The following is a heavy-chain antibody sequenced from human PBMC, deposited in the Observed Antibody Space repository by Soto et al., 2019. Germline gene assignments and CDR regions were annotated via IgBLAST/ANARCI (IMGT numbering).Heavy chain of an antibody. J-gene: IGHJ4*02. CDR1: GFTFSSYA. CDR2: ISGSGGST. V-gene: IGHV3-23*01. CDR3: AKERLGLRFLEWLPPRGFDY. D-gene: IGHD3-3*01. Sequence: PGGSLRLSSAASGFTFSSYAMSWLRQAPGKVLEWVSAISGSGGSTYYADSVKGRFTISRDNSKNTLYLQMNSLRAEDSVVYYCAKERLGLRFLEWLPPRGFDYWGQGT.